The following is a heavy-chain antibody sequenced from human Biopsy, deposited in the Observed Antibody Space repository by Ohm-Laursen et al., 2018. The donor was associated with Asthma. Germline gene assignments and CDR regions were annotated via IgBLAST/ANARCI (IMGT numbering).Heavy chain of an antibody. CDR1: GYTFSDYW. D-gene: IGHD2-21*01. CDR3: AKTGVADTTMIASPDFFFDS. Sequence: ESLRISCKASGYTFSDYWIGWVRQLPGKGLDWMGIIYPEDSNTKYSPSFQGQVTFSADRSINTAYLQWSSLKASGTAMYFCAKTGVADTTMIASPDFFFDSWGQGTLVTVSS. CDR2: IYPEDSNT. V-gene: IGHV5-51*01. J-gene: IGHJ4*02.